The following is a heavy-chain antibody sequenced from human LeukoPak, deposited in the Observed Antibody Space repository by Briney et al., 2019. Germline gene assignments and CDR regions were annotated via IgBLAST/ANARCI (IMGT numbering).Heavy chain of an antibody. V-gene: IGHV4-39*01. Sequence: PSETLSLTCSVSGGSISSSSYYWGWVRQPPGKGLEWIGSIYYSGSTYYNPSLKSRVTISVDTSKNQFSLKLSSVTAADTAVYYCARLRYGGNSRTFDFWGQGTLVTVSS. D-gene: IGHD4-23*01. CDR3: ARLRYGGNSRTFDF. CDR2: IYYSGST. J-gene: IGHJ4*02. CDR1: GGSISSSSYY.